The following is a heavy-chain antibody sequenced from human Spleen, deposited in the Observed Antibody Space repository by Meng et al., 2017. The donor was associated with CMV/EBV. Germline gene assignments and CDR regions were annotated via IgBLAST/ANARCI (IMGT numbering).Heavy chain of an antibody. CDR2: ISSSSSYI. CDR1: GFTFSSYS. D-gene: IGHD6-6*01. J-gene: IGHJ4*02. V-gene: IGHV3-21*01. Sequence: LSCAASGFTFSSYSMNWVRQAPGKGLEWVSSISSSSSYIYYADSVKGRFTISRDNAKNSLYLQMNSLRAEDTAVYYCARGSSGWYFDYWGQGTLVTVSS. CDR3: ARGSSGWYFDY.